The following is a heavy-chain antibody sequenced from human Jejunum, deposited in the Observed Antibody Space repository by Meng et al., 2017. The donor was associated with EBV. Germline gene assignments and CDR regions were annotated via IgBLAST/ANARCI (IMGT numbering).Heavy chain of an antibody. CDR2: IYWDNDK. D-gene: IGHD3-16*01. CDR3: AHRRYLRGSWSFGDFDY. Sequence: QITLKESGPPLVIPTQTLPLTCTLSGFSISTNGVGVGWIRQLPGKAPEWLALIYWDNDKFYNPSLKSRLTIAKDTSKNQVVLTVTSMDPVDTAIYYCAHRRYLRGSWSFGDFDYWGQGTLVTVSS. CDR1: GFSISTNGVG. J-gene: IGHJ4*02. V-gene: IGHV2-5*02.